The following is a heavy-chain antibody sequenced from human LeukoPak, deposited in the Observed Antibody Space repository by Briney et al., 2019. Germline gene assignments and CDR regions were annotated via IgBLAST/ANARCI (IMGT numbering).Heavy chain of an antibody. D-gene: IGHD4-17*01. Sequence: GGSLRLSCAASGYTFSSYSMNWVRQAPGKGLEWVSSISSSSSYIYYADSVKGRFTISRDNAKNSLYLQMNSLRAEDTAVYYCARDRYYGDYPELVDYWGQGTLVTVSS. CDR1: GYTFSSYS. J-gene: IGHJ4*02. CDR2: ISSSSSYI. V-gene: IGHV3-21*01. CDR3: ARDRYYGDYPELVDY.